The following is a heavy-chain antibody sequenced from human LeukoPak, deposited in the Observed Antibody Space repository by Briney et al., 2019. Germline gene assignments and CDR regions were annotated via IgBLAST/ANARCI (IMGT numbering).Heavy chain of an antibody. Sequence: SETLSLTCAVYGGSFSGYYWSWIRQPPGKGLEWIGEINHSGSTNYNPSLKSRVTISVDTSKDQFSLKLSSVTAADTAVYYCARGRIAAAGRDYWGQGTLVTVSS. CDR2: INHSGST. CDR3: ARGRIAAAGRDY. CDR1: GGSFSGYY. V-gene: IGHV4-34*01. D-gene: IGHD6-13*01. J-gene: IGHJ4*02.